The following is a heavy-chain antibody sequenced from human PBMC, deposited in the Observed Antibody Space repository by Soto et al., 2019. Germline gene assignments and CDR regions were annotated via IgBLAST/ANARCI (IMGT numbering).Heavy chain of an antibody. CDR2: MNPNSGNT. D-gene: IGHD6-13*01. V-gene: IGHV1-8*01. Sequence: QVQLVQSGAEVKKPGASVKVSCKASGYTFTSYDINWVRQATGQGLEWMGWMNPNSGNTGYAQKFQGRVTMARNTSISTAYMELSSLRSEDTAVYYCARERSAAGTGWFDPWGQGTLVTVSS. CDR3: ARERSAAGTGWFDP. J-gene: IGHJ5*02. CDR1: GYTFTSYD.